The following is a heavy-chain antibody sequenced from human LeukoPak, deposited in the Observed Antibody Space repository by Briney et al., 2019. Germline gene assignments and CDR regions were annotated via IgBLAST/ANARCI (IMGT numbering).Heavy chain of an antibody. CDR2: IYYSGST. D-gene: IGHD3-3*01. CDR1: GGSISSSSYY. J-gene: IGHJ5*02. CDR3: ARHLDYDFWSGYVNWFDP. V-gene: IGHV4-39*01. Sequence: SETLSLTCTVSGGSISSSSYYWGWIRQPPGKGLEWIGSIYYSGSTYYNPSLKSRVTISVDTSKNQFSLKLSSVTAADTAVYYCARHLDYDFWSGYVNWFDPWGQGTLVTVSS.